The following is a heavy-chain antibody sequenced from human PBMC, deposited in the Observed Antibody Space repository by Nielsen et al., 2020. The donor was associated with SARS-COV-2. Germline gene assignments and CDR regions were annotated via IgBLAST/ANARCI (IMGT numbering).Heavy chain of an antibody. CDR2: ISSSSSYI. CDR1: GFTFSSYS. J-gene: IGHJ4*02. D-gene: IGHD2-21*01. V-gene: IGHV3-21*01. CDR3: ARVPGGDSDFDY. Sequence: GESLKISCAASGFTFSSYSMNWVRQAPGKGLEWVSSISSSSSYIYYADSVKGRFTISRDNAKNSLYLQMNSLRAEDTAVYYCARVPGGDSDFDYWGQGTLVTVSS.